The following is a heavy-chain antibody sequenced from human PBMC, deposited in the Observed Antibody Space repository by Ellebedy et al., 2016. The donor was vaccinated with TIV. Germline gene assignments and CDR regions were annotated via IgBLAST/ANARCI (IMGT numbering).Heavy chain of an antibody. V-gene: IGHV5-10-1*01. J-gene: IGHJ4*02. CDR3: ARQPSMVRGVIKASFGY. CDR1: GYSFTSYW. Sequence: GESLKISXKGSGYSFTSYWISWVRQMPGKGLEWMGRIDPSDSYTNYSPSFQGHVTISADKSISTAYLQWSSLKASDTAMYYCARQPSMVRGVIKASFGYWGQGTLVTVSS. CDR2: IDPSDSYT. D-gene: IGHD3-10*01.